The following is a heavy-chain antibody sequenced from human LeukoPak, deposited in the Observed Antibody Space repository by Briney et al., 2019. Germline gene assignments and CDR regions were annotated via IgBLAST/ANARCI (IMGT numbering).Heavy chain of an antibody. CDR3: ARVGSGYDFFDY. D-gene: IGHD3/OR15-3a*01. CDR1: GGAISGYY. J-gene: IGHJ4*02. CDR2: VYSSGST. Sequence: SETLSLTCTVSGGAISGYYWSWIRQPAGKGLEWLGRVYSSGSTKYNPSLESRVTMSVDTSKNQFSLKLNFVTAADTAVYYRARVGSGYDFFDYWGQGTLVTVSS. V-gene: IGHV4-4*07.